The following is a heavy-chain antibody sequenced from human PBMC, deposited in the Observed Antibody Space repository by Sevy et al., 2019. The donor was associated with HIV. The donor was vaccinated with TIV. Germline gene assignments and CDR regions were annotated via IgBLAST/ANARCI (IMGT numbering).Heavy chain of an antibody. CDR3: ASGGDIYCSSTSCYLLTFDP. D-gene: IGHD2-2*01. CDR1: GYTFTGYY. V-gene: IGHV1-2*02. Sequence: ASVKVSCKASGYTFTGYYMHWVRQAPGQGLEWMGWINPNSGGTNYARKFQGRVTMTRDTSISTAYMELSRLRYDDTAVYYCASGGDIYCSSTSCYLLTFDPWGQGTLVTVSS. J-gene: IGHJ5*02. CDR2: INPNSGGT.